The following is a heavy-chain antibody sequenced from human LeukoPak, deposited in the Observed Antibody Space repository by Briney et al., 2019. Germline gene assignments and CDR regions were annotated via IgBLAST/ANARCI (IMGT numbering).Heavy chain of an antibody. J-gene: IGHJ4*02. V-gene: IGHV4-4*02. CDR3: ARDPDSTNVDTAMGGDY. CDR1: GGSISSSNW. CDR2: IYHSGST. Sequence: SGTLSLTCAVSGGSISSSNWWSWVRQPPGKGLEWIGEIYHSGSTNYNPSLKSRVTISVDKSKNQFSLKLSSVTAADTAVYYCARDPDSTNVDTAMGGDYWGRGTLVTVSS. D-gene: IGHD5-18*01.